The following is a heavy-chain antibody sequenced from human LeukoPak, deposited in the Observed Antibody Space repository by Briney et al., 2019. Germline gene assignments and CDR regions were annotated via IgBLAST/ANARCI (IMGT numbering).Heavy chain of an antibody. CDR2: ISGSGSSI. Sequence: GGSLRLSCAASGFTFSDYYMSWIRQAPGKGLEWLSYISGSGSSIFYADSVKGRFTISRDNAKNSLYLQMNSLRAEDTAVYYCARHSSSHHDAFDIWGQGTMVTVSS. V-gene: IGHV3-11*01. CDR3: ARHSSSHHDAFDI. D-gene: IGHD6-6*01. CDR1: GFTFSDYY. J-gene: IGHJ3*02.